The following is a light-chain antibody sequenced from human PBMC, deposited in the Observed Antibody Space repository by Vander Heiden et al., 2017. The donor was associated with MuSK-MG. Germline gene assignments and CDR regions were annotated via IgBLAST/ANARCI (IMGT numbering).Light chain of an antibody. CDR1: SSNIGAGYD. CDR2: GNS. J-gene: IGLJ2*01. CDR3: QPYDSSLGV. Sequence: QSVLTQPLPVSGAPGQRVTISCTGGSSNIGAGYDVHWSQQRPGPAPKLLFHGNSSRPSGVPDRFSGSKSGTSASLAMTGLQAGDEADYYCQPYDSSLGVFGGGTKLTVL. V-gene: IGLV1-40*01.